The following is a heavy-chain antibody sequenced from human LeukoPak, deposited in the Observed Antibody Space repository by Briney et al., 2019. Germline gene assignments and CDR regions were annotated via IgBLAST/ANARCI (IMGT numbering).Heavy chain of an antibody. V-gene: IGHV4-4*07. CDR2: IYTSGST. J-gene: IGHJ5*02. Sequence: SETLSLTCTVSGGSISSYYWSRIRQPSGKCLEWIGRIYTSGSTNYNPSLKSRVTMSVDTSKNQFSLKLSYVTAADTAVYYCARVGVDYGDYRAGWFDPWGQGTLVTVSS. CDR3: ARVGVDYGDYRAGWFDP. CDR1: GGSISSYY. D-gene: IGHD4-17*01.